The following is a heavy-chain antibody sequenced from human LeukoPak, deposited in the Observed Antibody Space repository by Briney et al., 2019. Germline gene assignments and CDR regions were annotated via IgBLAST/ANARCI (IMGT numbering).Heavy chain of an antibody. D-gene: IGHD3-3*01. CDR1: GGSISSGSYY. Sequence: PSQTLSFTCTVSGGSISSGSYYWSWIRQPAGKGLEWIGRIYTSGSTNYNPSLKSRVTISVDTSKNQFSLKLSSVTAADTAVYYCAREEWFNWFDPWGQGTLVTVSS. J-gene: IGHJ5*02. CDR2: IYTSGST. V-gene: IGHV4-61*02. CDR3: AREEWFNWFDP.